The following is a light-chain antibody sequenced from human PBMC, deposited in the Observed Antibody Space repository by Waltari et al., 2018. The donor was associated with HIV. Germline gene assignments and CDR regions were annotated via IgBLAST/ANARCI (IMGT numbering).Light chain of an antibody. J-gene: IGKJ5*01. CDR1: QSLARSY. Sequence: EMVLPNSPSPLSLSPGKRAPPPSRPSQSLARSYLACYQHKPGQAPRLLIYGASSRATGIPDRFMGSGSGTDFTLTTSRLEPEDFEVYYCQQYFGSPPITFGQGTRLEIK. V-gene: IGKV3-20*01. CDR3: QQYFGSPPIT. CDR2: GAS.